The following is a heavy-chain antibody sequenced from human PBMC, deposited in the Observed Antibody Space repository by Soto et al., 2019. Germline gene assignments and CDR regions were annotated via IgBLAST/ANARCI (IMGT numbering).Heavy chain of an antibody. D-gene: IGHD3-10*01. J-gene: IGHJ6*02. Sequence: QVQLVESGGGVVQPGRSLTLSCAASGFTFSNYGMHWVRQAPGKGLEWVAVILNDGSNRYHADSVKDRFTISRDNSKNTLYLQMTSLRDEDTAVYYCARDDEYSGNGMDVWGQGTTVTVS. CDR3: ARDDEYSGNGMDV. CDR2: ILNDGSNR. CDR1: GFTFSNYG. V-gene: IGHV3-33*01.